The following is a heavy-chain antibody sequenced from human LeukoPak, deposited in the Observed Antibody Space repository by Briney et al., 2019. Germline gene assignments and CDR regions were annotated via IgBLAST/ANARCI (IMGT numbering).Heavy chain of an antibody. D-gene: IGHD3-9*01. CDR3: ASWAQGHYDILTGYIRGVNVDYYYYGMDV. CDR1: GGTFSSYA. Sequence: ASVKVSCKASGGTFSSYAISWVRQAPGQGLEWMGGIIPIFGTANYAQKFQGRVTITADESTSTAYMELSSLRSEDTAVYYCASWAQGHYDILTGYIRGVNVDYYYYGMDVWGQGTTVTVSS. V-gene: IGHV1-69*13. J-gene: IGHJ6*02. CDR2: IIPIFGTA.